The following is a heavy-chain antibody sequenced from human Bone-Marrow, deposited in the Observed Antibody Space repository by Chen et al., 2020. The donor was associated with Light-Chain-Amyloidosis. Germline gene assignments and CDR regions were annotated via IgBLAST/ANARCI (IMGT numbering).Heavy chain of an antibody. J-gene: IGHJ4*02. CDR2: IYPDDSGA. CDR3: ARRRDGYNFDY. V-gene: IGHV5-51*01. Sequence: EVQLEQSGPEVKKPGESLKISCKGSGYTFPNYWIGWVRQMPGKGLEWMGVIYPDDSGASYSPSLEGQVTISADKSITTAFLQWRSLQASDTAMYYCARRRDGYNFDYWGQGTLVTVSS. D-gene: IGHD5-12*01. CDR1: GYTFPNYW.